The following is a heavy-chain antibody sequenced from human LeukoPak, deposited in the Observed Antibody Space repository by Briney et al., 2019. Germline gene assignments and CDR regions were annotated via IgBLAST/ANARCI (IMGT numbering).Heavy chain of an antibody. V-gene: IGHV1-69*13. D-gene: IGHD2-2*01. J-gene: IGHJ6*03. CDR3: ARDIVVVPAAPLDYYYYYMDV. CDR1: GGTFSSYA. CDR2: IIPIFGTA. Sequence: GASVKVSCKASGGTFSSYAISWVRQAPGQGLGWMGGIIPIFGTANYAQKFQGRVTITADESTSTAYMELSSLRSEDTAVYYCARDIVVVPAAPLDYYYYYMDVWGKGTTVTVSS.